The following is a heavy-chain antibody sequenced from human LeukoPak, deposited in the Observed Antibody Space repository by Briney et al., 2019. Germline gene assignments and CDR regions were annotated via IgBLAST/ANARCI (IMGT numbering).Heavy chain of an antibody. D-gene: IGHD3-10*01. Sequence: SETLSLTCTVSGGSISSYYWSWIRQPAGKGLEWIGRIYTSGSTNYNPSLKSRVTMSVDTSKNQFSLKLSSVTAADTAVYYCARHSTNRRFGELLPRGSNWFDPWGQGTLVTVSS. CDR1: GGSISSYY. CDR3: ARHSTNRRFGELLPRGSNWFDP. CDR2: IYTSGST. V-gene: IGHV4-4*07. J-gene: IGHJ5*02.